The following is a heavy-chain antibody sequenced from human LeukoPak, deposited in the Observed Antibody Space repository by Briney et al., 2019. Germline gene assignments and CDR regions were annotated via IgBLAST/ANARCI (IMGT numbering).Heavy chain of an antibody. Sequence: SETLSLTCTVSGGSISSYYWSWIRQPPGKGLECIGYIYYSGSTNYNPSLKSRVTISVDTSKNQFSLKLSSVTAADTAVYYCARGYGSGSYPFDYWGQGTLVTVSS. CDR3: ARGYGSGSYPFDY. J-gene: IGHJ4*02. D-gene: IGHD3-10*01. V-gene: IGHV4-59*01. CDR1: GGSISSYY. CDR2: IYYSGST.